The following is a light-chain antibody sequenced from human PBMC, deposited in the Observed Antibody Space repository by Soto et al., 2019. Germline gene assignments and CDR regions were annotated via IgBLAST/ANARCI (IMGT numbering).Light chain of an antibody. Sequence: QSVPTQPASVSGSPGQSITISCTGAITDIGAYNYVSWYQQHPGKAPKLLIYGVSSRPSGVSNRFSGSKSGNAAYLTISGLQADDEAEYYCSSYTSSITPDVFGTGTKVTVL. J-gene: IGLJ1*01. CDR3: SSYTSSITPDV. V-gene: IGLV2-14*01. CDR2: GVS. CDR1: ITDIGAYNY.